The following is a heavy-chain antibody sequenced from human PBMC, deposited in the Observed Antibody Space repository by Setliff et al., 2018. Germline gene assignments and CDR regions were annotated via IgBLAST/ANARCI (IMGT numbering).Heavy chain of an antibody. CDR1: GGTFSSYA. CDR3: ARDRRCSSTSCWTDDAFDI. Sequence: SVKVSCKASGGTFSSYAISWVRQAPGQGLEWMGRIIPIFGTANYAQKFQGRVTITADKSTSTAYMELSSLRSEDTAVYYCARDRRCSSTSCWTDDAFDIWGQGTMVTVSS. D-gene: IGHD2-2*01. CDR2: IIPIFGTA. J-gene: IGHJ3*02. V-gene: IGHV1-69*06.